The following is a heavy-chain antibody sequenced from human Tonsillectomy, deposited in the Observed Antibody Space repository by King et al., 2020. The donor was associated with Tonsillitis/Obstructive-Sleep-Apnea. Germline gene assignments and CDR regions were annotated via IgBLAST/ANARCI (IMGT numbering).Heavy chain of an antibody. CDR3: AKVGRGRYCSGGSCYSGVY. Sequence: QLVQPGGGLVQPGGSLRLSCAASGFTFSSYAMSWVRQAPGKGLEWVSAISGSGGSTYYADSVKGRFTISRDNSKNTLYLQMNSLRAEDTAVYYCAKVGRGRYCSGGSCYSGVYWGQGTLVTVSS. CDR1: GFTFSSYA. CDR2: ISGSGGST. V-gene: IGHV3-23*04. J-gene: IGHJ4*02. D-gene: IGHD2-15*01.